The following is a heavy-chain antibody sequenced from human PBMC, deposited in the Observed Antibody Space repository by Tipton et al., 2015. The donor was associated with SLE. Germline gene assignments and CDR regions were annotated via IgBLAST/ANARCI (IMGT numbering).Heavy chain of an antibody. J-gene: IGHJ6*03. CDR1: GGSFSGYY. CDR2: INHSGST. CDR3: ARDGGWPDYYYYYMDV. Sequence: TLSLTCAVYGGSFSGYYWSWIRQPPGKGLEWIGEINHSGSTNYNPSLKSRVTISVDKSKNQFSLKLNSVTAEDTAVYYCARDGGWPDYYYYYMDVWGKGTTVTVSS. D-gene: IGHD3-16*01. V-gene: IGHV4-34*01.